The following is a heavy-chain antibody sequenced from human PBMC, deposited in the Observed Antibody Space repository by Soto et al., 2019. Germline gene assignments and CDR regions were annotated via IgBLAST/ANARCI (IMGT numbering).Heavy chain of an antibody. CDR3: AREGYDILTGYPRSYGMDV. V-gene: IGHV4-61*01. D-gene: IGHD3-9*01. CDR2: IYYSGST. J-gene: IGHJ6*02. CDR1: GGSVSSGSYY. Sequence: TSETLSLTCTVSGGSVSSGSYYWSWIRQPPGKGLEWIGYIYYSGSTNYNPSLKSRVTISVDTSKNQFSLKLSSVTAADTAVYYCAREGYDILTGYPRSYGMDVWGQGTTVTVSS.